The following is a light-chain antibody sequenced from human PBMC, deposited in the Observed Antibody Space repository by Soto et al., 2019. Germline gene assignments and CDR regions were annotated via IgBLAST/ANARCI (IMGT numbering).Light chain of an antibody. V-gene: IGKV3-20*01. Sequence: EIVLTQSPGTLSLPPGERATLSCRASQSVSSGYLAWYQQRPGQAPRLLIYGAASRATGIPDRFSGSGSGTDFILTISRLEPEDFAVYYCQQYGSSPRTFGQGTKVDIK. CDR1: QSVSSGY. CDR2: GAA. J-gene: IGKJ1*01. CDR3: QQYGSSPRT.